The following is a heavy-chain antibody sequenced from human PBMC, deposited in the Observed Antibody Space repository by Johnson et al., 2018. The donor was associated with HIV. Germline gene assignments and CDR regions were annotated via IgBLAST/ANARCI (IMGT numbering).Heavy chain of an antibody. V-gene: IGHV3-30*03. CDR3: ARGRKDIGAADGLDNDAFDM. CDR2: ISYGGRNK. J-gene: IGHJ3*02. D-gene: IGHD6-13*01. CDR1: GFTFSSYA. Sequence: QVQLVESGGGLVKPGGSLRLSCAASGFTFSSYAMSWVRQAPGKGLEWMAVISYGGRNKDYAASLEGRFTISRDISKNTLYLQMDSLRPNDTALYYCARGRKDIGAADGLDNDAFDMWGQGTLVTISS.